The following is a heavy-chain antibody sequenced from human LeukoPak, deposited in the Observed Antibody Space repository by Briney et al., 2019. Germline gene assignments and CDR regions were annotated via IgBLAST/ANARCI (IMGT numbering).Heavy chain of an antibody. CDR3: ARVSVDVDQFDAFDI. D-gene: IGHD5-12*01. CDR2: ISAYNGNT. J-gene: IGHJ3*02. CDR1: GYTFTSYG. Sequence: GASVKVSCKASGYTFTSYGISWVRQAPGQGLEWMGWISAYNGNTNYAQKLQGRVTMTTDTSTSTAYMELRSLRSDDTAVYYCARVSVDVDQFDAFDIWGQGTMVTVSS. V-gene: IGHV1-18*01.